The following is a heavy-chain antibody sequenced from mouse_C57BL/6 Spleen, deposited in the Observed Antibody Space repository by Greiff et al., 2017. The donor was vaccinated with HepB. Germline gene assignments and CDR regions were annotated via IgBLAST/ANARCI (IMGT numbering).Heavy chain of an antibody. J-gene: IGHJ2*01. CDR3: ARRGGTGNFDY. V-gene: IGHV1-9*01. CDR1: GYTFTGYW. Sequence: VQLQQSGAELLKPGASVKLSCKATGYTFTGYWIEWVKQRPGHGLEWIGEILPGSGSTTYNEKFKGKATFTADTSSNTAYMQLRSLTTEDSAICYCARRGGTGNFDYWGQGTTLTVSS. D-gene: IGHD4-1*01. CDR2: ILPGSGST.